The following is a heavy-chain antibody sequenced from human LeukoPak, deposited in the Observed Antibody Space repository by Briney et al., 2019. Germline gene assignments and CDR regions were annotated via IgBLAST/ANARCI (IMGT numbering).Heavy chain of an antibody. CDR3: AKDQPPYSGSYPDY. CDR1: GFTFSSYA. J-gene: IGHJ4*02. CDR2: ISGDGGST. D-gene: IGHD1-26*01. Sequence: GGSLRLSCAASGFTFSSYAMSWVRQAPGKGLEWVSLISGDGGSTYYADSVKGRFTISRDNSKNSLYLQMNSLRTEDTALYYCAKDQPPYSGSYPDYWGQGTLVTVSS. V-gene: IGHV3-43*02.